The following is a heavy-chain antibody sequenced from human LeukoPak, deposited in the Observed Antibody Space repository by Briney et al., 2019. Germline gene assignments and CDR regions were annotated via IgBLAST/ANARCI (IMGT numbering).Heavy chain of an antibody. J-gene: IGHJ2*01. V-gene: IGHV3-30*03. D-gene: IGHD3-9*01. CDR3: ARALNWYFDL. Sequence: GGSLRLSCAASGFTFSDHNMDWVRQAPGRGLEWVAIISYDGSNKYYADSVRGRFTISRDNSKNTLYLQMNSLRAEDTAVYYCARALNWYFDLWGRGTLVTVSS. CDR1: GFTFSDHN. CDR2: ISYDGSNK.